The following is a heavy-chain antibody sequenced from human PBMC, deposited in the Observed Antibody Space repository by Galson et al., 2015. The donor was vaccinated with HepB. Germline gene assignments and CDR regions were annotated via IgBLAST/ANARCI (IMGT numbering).Heavy chain of an antibody. CDR3: ARGSGGCSGGSCYITFGGSYGMDV. Sequence: SETLSLTCAVYGGSFSGYYWSWIRQPPGKGLEWIGEINHSGSTNYNPSLKSRVTISVDTSKNQFSLKLSSVTAADTAVYYCARGSGGCSGGSCYITFGGSYGMDVWGQGTTVTVSS. D-gene: IGHD2-15*01. J-gene: IGHJ6*02. CDR2: INHSGST. V-gene: IGHV4-34*01. CDR1: GGSFSGYY.